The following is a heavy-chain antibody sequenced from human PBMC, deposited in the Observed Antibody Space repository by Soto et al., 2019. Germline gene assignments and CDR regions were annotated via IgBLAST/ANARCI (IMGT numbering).Heavy chain of an antibody. CDR2: INPNSGGT. CDR3: ARALADYAAFDY. D-gene: IGHD4-17*01. Sequence: ASVKVSCKASGYTFIGYYAHWVRQAPGQGLEWMGWINPNSGGTNYAQKFQGRVTMTRDTSISTAYMELSRLRSDDTAVYYCARALADYAAFDYWGQGTLGTVSS. CDR1: GYTFIGYY. J-gene: IGHJ4*02. V-gene: IGHV1-2*02.